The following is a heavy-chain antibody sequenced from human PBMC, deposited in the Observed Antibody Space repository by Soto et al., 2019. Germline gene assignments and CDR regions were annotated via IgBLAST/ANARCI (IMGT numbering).Heavy chain of an antibody. J-gene: IGHJ5*02. CDR2: INAGNGNT. CDR3: ARDLGGWPDH. Sequence: PAKISCKASGYTVTIYVMHGVRQAPGQRLEWMGWINAGNGNTKYSQKFQGRVTITRDTSASTAYMELSSLRSEDTPVYYCARDLGGWPDHWGQGTLVTVSS. V-gene: IGHV1-3*01. D-gene: IGHD2-15*01. CDR1: GYTVTIYV.